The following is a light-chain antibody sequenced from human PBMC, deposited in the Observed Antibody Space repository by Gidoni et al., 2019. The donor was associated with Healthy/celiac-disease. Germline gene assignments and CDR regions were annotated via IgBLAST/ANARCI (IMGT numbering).Light chain of an antibody. V-gene: IGLV3-10*01. J-gene: IGLJ2*01. CDR2: EDS. Sequence: SYELTQPPSVSVSPGQTARITCSGDALPKKYPYWYQQKSGQAPVLVIYEDSKRPSGIPERFSGSSSGTMATLTISGAQVEDEADYYCYSTDSSGNHSWVFGGGTKLTVI. CDR3: YSTDSSGNHSWV. CDR1: ALPKKY.